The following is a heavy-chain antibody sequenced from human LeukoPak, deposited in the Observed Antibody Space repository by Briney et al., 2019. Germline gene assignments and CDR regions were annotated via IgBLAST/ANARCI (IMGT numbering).Heavy chain of an antibody. D-gene: IGHD4-17*01. CDR1: GYSINNGFY. CDR2: IHYSGNT. CDR3: ARVGYGDYGPLDY. Sequence: ASETLSLTCTVSGYSINNGFYWGWIRQPPGKGLEWIGTIHYSGNTDYNPSLKSRVTISGDTSKNQFSLKLSSVTAADTAVYYCARVGYGDYGPLDYWGQGTLVTVSS. V-gene: IGHV4-38-2*02. J-gene: IGHJ4*02.